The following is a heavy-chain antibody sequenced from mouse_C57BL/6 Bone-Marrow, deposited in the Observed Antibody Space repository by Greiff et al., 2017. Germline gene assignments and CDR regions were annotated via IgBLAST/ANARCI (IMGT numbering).Heavy chain of an antibody. V-gene: IGHV1-64*01. CDR3: ARRYYGSSKYYYAMDY. D-gene: IGHD1-1*01. J-gene: IGHJ4*01. CDR2: IHPNSGST. CDR1: GYTFTSYW. Sequence: VQLQQPGAVLVKPGASVKLSCKASGYTFTSYWMHWVKQRPGQGLEWIGMIHPNSGSTNYNEKFKSKATLTVDKSSSTAYMQLSSLTSEDSAVYYCARRYYGSSKYYYAMDYWGQGTSVTVSS.